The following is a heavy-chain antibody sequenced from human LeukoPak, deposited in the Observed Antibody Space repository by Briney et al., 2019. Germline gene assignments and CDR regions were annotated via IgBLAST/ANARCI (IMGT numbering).Heavy chain of an antibody. CDR2: ISGSGSDI. CDR1: GFTFSDYY. J-gene: IGHJ4*02. V-gene: IGHV3-11*04. CDR3: ARDTLGEGEDANYAVYYFDY. Sequence: GGSLRLSCATSGFTFSDYYMSWIRQAPGKGLEWLSYISGSGSDINYADSVKGRFTVSRDNAKSALYLQMNSLRADDTAVYYCARDTLGEGEDANYAVYYFDYWGQGTVVTVSS. D-gene: IGHD4/OR15-4a*01.